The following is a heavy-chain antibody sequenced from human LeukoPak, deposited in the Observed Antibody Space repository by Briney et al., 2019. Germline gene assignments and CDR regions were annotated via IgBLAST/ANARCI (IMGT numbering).Heavy chain of an antibody. CDR1: GFTFRNAW. V-gene: IGHV3-23*01. CDR3: AKCIVATNYYYYYMDV. D-gene: IGHD5-12*01. Sequence: GGSLRLSCAASGFTFRNAWMSWVRQAPGKGLEWVSAISGSGGSTYYADSVKGRFTISRDNSKNTLYLQMNSLRAEDTAVYYCAKCIVATNYYYYYMDVWGKGTTVTVSS. CDR2: ISGSGGST. J-gene: IGHJ6*03.